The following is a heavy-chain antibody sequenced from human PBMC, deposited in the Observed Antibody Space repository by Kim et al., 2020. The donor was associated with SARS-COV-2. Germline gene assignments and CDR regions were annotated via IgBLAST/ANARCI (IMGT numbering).Heavy chain of an antibody. J-gene: IGHJ1*01. Sequence: SETLSLTCAVYGGSFSGFQWSWIRQTPGKGLEWIGEINHSGSSNYNPSLKSRVSMSVDTSENQFSLKLSSVTAADTAVYYCAAGAPGHWGQGTLVTVSS. CDR3: AAGAPGH. CDR2: INHSGSS. CDR1: GGSFSGFQ. V-gene: IGHV4-34*01.